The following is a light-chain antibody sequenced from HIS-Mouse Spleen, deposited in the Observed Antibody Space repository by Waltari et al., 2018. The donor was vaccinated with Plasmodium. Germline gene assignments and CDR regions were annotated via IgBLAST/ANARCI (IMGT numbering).Light chain of an antibody. J-gene: IGKJ2*01. Sequence: DIQMTQSPSSLSASVGDRVTITCQASQAISNYLNWYQQKPGKAPKLLIYDASNLETGVPSRFSGSGSGTDFTFTISSLQPEDIATYYCQQYDKLPPYTFGQGTKLEIK. CDR1: QAISNY. CDR3: QQYDKLPPYT. CDR2: DAS. V-gene: IGKV1-33*01.